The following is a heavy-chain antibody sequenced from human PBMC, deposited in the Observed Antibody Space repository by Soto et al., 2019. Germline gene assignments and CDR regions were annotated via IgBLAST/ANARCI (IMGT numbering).Heavy chain of an antibody. J-gene: IGHJ4*02. CDR1: GFTFSSYG. CDR3: AKTSPSDY. CDR2: ISYDGNIE. Sequence: GGSLRLSWAASGFTFSSYGMHWVRQAPGKGLEWVAFISYDGNIEYYADSVKGRFIISRDNSKNALYLQINSLTSEDTAVYYCAKTSPSDYWGQGTLVTVSS. D-gene: IGHD6-6*01. V-gene: IGHV3-30*18.